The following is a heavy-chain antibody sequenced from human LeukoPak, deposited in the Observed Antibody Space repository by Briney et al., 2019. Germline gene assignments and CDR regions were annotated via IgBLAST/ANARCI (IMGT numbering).Heavy chain of an antibody. V-gene: IGHV3-30-3*01. J-gene: IGHJ6*02. CDR1: GFTFSSYA. CDR3: ARDLYYYGSGSFGKYYYYGMDV. Sequence: GGSLRLSCAASGFTFSSYAMHWVRQAPGKGLEWVAVISYDGSNKYYVDSVKGRFTISRDNSKNTLYLQMNSLRAEDTAVYYCARDLYYYGSGSFGKYYYYGMDVWGQGTTVTVSS. CDR2: ISYDGSNK. D-gene: IGHD3-10*01.